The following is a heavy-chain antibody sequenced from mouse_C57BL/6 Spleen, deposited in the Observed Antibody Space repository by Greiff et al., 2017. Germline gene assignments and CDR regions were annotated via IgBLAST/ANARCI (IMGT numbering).Heavy chain of an antibody. CDR2: ISYSGST. J-gene: IGHJ3*01. V-gene: IGHV3-1*01. CDR3: ARSNLAWFAY. CDR1: GYSITSGYD. D-gene: IGHD6-1*01. Sequence: EVQLQESGPGMVKPSQSFSLTCTVTGYSITSGYDWHWIRHFPGNKLEWMGYISYSGSTNYNPSLKSRISITHDTSKNHFFLKLNSVTTEDTATYYCARSNLAWFAYWGQGTLVTVSA.